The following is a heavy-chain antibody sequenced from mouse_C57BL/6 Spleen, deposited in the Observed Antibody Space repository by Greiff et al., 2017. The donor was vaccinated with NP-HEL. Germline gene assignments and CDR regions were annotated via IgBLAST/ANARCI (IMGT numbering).Heavy chain of an antibody. V-gene: IGHV1-50*01. Sequence: VQLQQPGAELVKPGASVKLSCKASGYTFTSYWMQWVKQRPGQGLEWIGEIDPSDSYTNYNQKFKGKATLTVDTSSSTAYMQLSSLTSEDSAVYYCARSVNYYGSSYRYFDVWGTGTTVTVSS. CDR3: ARSVNYYGSSYRYFDV. CDR1: GYTFTSYW. J-gene: IGHJ1*03. D-gene: IGHD1-1*01. CDR2: IDPSDSYT.